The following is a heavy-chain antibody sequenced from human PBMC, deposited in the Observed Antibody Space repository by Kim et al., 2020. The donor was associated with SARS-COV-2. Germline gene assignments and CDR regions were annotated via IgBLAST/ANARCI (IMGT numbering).Heavy chain of an antibody. J-gene: IGHJ4*02. CDR2: ISTGGGSA. V-gene: IGHV3-23*01. CDR1: GFTFSSYN. Sequence: GGSLRLSCAASGFTFSSYNMHWIRQAPGKGLEWVSSISTGGGSAYYADSVKGRFTISRDNSKNTLYLQMSSLRAEETAIYFCARRSGSPFYFDYWGQGTLVTVSS. CDR3: ARRSGSPFYFDY. D-gene: IGHD5-12*01.